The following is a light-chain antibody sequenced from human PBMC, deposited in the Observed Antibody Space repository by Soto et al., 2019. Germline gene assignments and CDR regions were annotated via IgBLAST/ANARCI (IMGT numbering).Light chain of an antibody. J-gene: IGKJ1*01. CDR1: QDIGTW. V-gene: IGKV1-12*01. CDR3: HQANSYPWT. Sequence: DIQMTQSPSSVSASVGDRVTIICRASQDIGTWLAWYQQKPGRTPKLLIYGASTLQSGVPSRFSGSGSGTEFTLTISSLQAEDVASYYCHQANSYPWTFGQGTTVEI. CDR2: GAS.